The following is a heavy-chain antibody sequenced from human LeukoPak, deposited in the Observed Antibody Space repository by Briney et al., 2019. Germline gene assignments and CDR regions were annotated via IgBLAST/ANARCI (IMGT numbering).Heavy chain of an antibody. CDR1: GFTFSSYA. CDR3: ARTTWDTVMIHTPPFDQ. V-gene: IGHV3-23*01. Sequence: GGSLRLSCAASGFTFSSYAMSWVRQAPGKGLEWVSAISGSGGSTYYADSVKGRFTISRDNSKNTLYLQMNSLRSDDTAVYFCARTTWDTVMIHTPPFDQWGQGTLVTVSS. J-gene: IGHJ4*02. D-gene: IGHD3-16*01. CDR2: ISGSGGST.